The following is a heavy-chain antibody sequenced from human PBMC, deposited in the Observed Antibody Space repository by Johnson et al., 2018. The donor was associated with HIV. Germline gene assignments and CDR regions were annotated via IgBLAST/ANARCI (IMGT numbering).Heavy chain of an antibody. CDR3: AKSPGKDHGGKSGAFDI. CDR1: GLSFSDYG. D-gene: IGHD4-23*01. Sequence: QVQLVESGGGVVQPGRSVRLSCAASGLSFSDYGMHWVRQAPGKGLEWVAVIWYDGSNENYTDSVKGRFIISRDNSNNTLFLHMSGLRGEDTAVYYCAKSPGKDHGGKSGAFDIWGQGTMVTVSS. V-gene: IGHV3-33*03. J-gene: IGHJ3*02. CDR2: IWYDGSNE.